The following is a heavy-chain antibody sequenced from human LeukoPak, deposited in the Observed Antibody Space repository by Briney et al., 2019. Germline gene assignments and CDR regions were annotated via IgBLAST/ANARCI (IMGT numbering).Heavy chain of an antibody. Sequence: PSETLSLTCVVSGGSVSTTHWWTWVRPPPGKGLEWIGDIFHSGTTNYNPSLKSRVTISVDKSKNQFSLRLRSVTAADTAVYYCARDQWLLRGGDHDAFDIWGQGTMVTVSS. J-gene: IGHJ3*02. CDR2: IFHSGTT. CDR1: GGSVSTTHW. V-gene: IGHV4/OR15-8*01. CDR3: ARDQWLLRGGDHDAFDI. D-gene: IGHD6-19*01.